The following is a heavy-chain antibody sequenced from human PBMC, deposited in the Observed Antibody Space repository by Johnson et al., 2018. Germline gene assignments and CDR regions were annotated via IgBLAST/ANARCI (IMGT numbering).Heavy chain of an antibody. Sequence: EVQLVESGGGLVQPGGSLRLSCAASGFTFSSYWMHWVRQAPGKGLVWVSRINSDGNSTSYADPVKGRFTISRDNAKNTLFLQMNSRRAEDTAVYYCARDSEGEWELLPGAFDIWGQGKMVIVSA. V-gene: IGHV3-74*01. CDR3: ARDSEGEWELLPGAFDI. D-gene: IGHD1-26*01. J-gene: IGHJ3*02. CDR2: INSDGNST. CDR1: GFTFSSYW.